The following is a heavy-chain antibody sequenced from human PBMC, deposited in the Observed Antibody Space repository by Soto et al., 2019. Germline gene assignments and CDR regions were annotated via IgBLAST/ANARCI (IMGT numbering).Heavy chain of an antibody. D-gene: IGHD2-15*01. CDR3: AKDVDMVVAATIYYYGMDV. V-gene: IGHV3-30*18. Sequence: QVQLVESGGGVVQPGRSLRLSCAASGFTFSSYGMHWVRQAPGKGLEWVAVISYDGSNKYYADSVKGRFTISRDNSKNTLYLQMNSLRAEDTAVYYCAKDVDMVVAATIYYYGMDVWGQGTTVTVSS. CDR2: ISYDGSNK. CDR1: GFTFSSYG. J-gene: IGHJ6*02.